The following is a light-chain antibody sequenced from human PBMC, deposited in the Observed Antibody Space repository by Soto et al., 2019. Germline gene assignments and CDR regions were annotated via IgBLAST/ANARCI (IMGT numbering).Light chain of an antibody. CDR3: QQYGSSPQT. CDR1: QSVSSSY. CDR2: GAS. J-gene: IGKJ2*01. V-gene: IGKV3-20*01. Sequence: EIGLTQSPGTLSLSQGERATLSCRASQSVSSSYLAWYQQKPGQAPRLLIYGASSRATGIPDRFSGSGSGREFTLTISRLEPEDFAVYYCQQYGSSPQTFGQGTKLEIK.